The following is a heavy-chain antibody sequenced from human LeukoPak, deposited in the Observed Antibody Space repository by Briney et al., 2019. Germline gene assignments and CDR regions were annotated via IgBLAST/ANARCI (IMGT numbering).Heavy chain of an antibody. CDR2: IRYDGTNK. Sequence: GGSLRLSCAASGFTFTNYGMHWVRQAPGKGLEWVTFIRYDGTNKYYADSVKGRFTISRDNSKNTLYLQMNSLKPEDTAVYYCARAPNYYDRSGYFHYWGQGTLVTVSS. J-gene: IGHJ4*02. CDR1: GFTFTNYG. D-gene: IGHD3-22*01. V-gene: IGHV3-30*02. CDR3: ARAPNYYDRSGYFHY.